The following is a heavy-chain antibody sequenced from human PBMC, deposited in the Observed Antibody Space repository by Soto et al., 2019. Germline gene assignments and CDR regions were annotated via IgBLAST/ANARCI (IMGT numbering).Heavy chain of an antibody. V-gene: IGHV3-33*01. CDR2: IWYDGSNK. D-gene: IGHD2-2*01. CDR1: GFTFSSYA. CDR3: ARGLYCTSASCYAAGIHSYYYYCMDV. Sequence: QVQLVESGGGVVQPGRSLRLSCAASGFTFSSYAMHWVRQAPGKGLEWVAVIWYDGSNKYYADSVKGRFTISRDNSKNTLYLQMNSLRAEDTAVYYCARGLYCTSASCYAAGIHSYYYYCMDVWGKGTTVTVSS. J-gene: IGHJ6*04.